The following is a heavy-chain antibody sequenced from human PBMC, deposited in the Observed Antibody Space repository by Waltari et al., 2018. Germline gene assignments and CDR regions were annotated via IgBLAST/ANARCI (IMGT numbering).Heavy chain of an antibody. Sequence: QVQLQESGPGLVKPSETLSLNCTVSGGSISSYYWSWIRRPAGKGLEWIGRIYTSGSTNYNPSLKSRVTMSVDTSKNQFSLKLSSVTAADTAVYYCARDSRTAGTGWFDPWGQGTLVTVSS. CDR3: ARDSRTAGTGWFDP. V-gene: IGHV4-4*07. CDR2: IYTSGST. CDR1: GGSISSYY. J-gene: IGHJ5*02. D-gene: IGHD6-19*01.